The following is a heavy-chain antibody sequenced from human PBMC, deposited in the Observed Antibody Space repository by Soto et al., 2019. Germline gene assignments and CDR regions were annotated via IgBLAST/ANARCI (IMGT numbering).Heavy chain of an antibody. J-gene: IGHJ5*02. V-gene: IGHV1-8*01. Sequence: ASVKVSCKASGYTFTSXDINWVRQATGQGLEWMGCMNPNSGNTGYAQNFQGRVTMTRNTYISTAYMELSSLRSEDTAVYYCARGRRHLGDFDWYPNWFDLWGQGTLVTVSS. CDR3: ARGRRHLGDFDWYPNWFDL. CDR2: MNPNSGNT. D-gene: IGHD3-9*01. CDR1: GYTFTSXD.